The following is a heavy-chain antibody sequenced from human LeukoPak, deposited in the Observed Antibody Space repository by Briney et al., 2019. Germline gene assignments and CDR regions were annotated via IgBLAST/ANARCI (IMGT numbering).Heavy chain of an antibody. V-gene: IGHV3-30*18. CDR1: GFTFSNYG. D-gene: IGHD3-10*01. CDR2: ISYDRTTK. Sequence: GRSLRLSCAASGFTFSNYGMHWVRQAPGKGLEWVAVISYDRTTKYYADSVKGRFTISRDNSKNTLYLQMNSLRDEDTAVYYCAKDLWGYGSGTYGDYWGQGTLVTASS. CDR3: AKDLWGYGSGTYGDY. J-gene: IGHJ4*02.